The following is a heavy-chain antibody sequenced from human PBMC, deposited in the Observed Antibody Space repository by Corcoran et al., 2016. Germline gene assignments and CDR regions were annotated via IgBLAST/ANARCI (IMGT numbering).Heavy chain of an antibody. CDR1: GFPFSSYS. Sequence: EVQLVESGGGLVKPGGSLRLSCAASGFPFSSYSMNWVRQAPGKGLEWVSSISSSSSYIYYADSVKGRFTNSRDNAKNSLYLQMNSLRAEDTAVYYFAGFPSSSWYKGAFDIWGQGTMVTVSS. CDR3: AGFPSSSWYKGAFDI. V-gene: IGHV3-21*01. D-gene: IGHD6-13*01. J-gene: IGHJ3*02. CDR2: ISSSSSYI.